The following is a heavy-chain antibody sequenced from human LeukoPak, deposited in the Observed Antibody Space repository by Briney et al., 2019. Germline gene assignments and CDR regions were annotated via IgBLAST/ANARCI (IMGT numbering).Heavy chain of an antibody. CDR2: IYSGGST. V-gene: IGHV3-66*01. Sequence: GGSLRLSCAASGFTVSSNYMSWVRQAPGKGLEWVSVIYSGGSTYYADSVKGRFTISRDNSKNTLYLQMNSLRAEDTAVYYCARATPLFGLDYWGQGTLVTVSS. D-gene: IGHD3-10*01. J-gene: IGHJ4*02. CDR3: ARATPLFGLDY. CDR1: GFTVSSNY.